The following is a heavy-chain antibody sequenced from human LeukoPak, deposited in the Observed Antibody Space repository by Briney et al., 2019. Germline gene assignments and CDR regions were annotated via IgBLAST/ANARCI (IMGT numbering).Heavy chain of an antibody. Sequence: GASVKVSCKVSGYTLTELSMHWVRQAPGKGLEWMGGFDPEDGETIYAQKFQGRVTMTRDTSISTAYMELSRLRSDDTAVYYCARGTLQRLGYCSGGSCYLGYWGQGTLVTVSS. CDR3: ARGTLQRLGYCSGGSCYLGY. CDR1: GYTLTELS. D-gene: IGHD2-15*01. V-gene: IGHV1-24*01. J-gene: IGHJ4*02. CDR2: FDPEDGET.